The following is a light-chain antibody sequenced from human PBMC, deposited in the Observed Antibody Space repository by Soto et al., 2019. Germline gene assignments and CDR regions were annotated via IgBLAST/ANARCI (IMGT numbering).Light chain of an antibody. CDR1: QSFSTY. CDR3: QQRSTWPLT. J-gene: IGKJ4*01. V-gene: IGKV3-11*01. CDR2: DAS. Sequence: EIVLTQSPATLSLSAGERATLSCRASQSFSTYLAWYQQKSGQAPRLLIYDASNRATGIPARFSGSWSGTDFTLSISSLEPEDFAVYYCQQRSTWPLTFGGGTKVEIK.